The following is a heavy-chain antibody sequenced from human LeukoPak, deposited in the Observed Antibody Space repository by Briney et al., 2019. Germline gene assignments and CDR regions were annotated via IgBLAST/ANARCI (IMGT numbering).Heavy chain of an antibody. CDR3: GASPSATGTERYY. J-gene: IGHJ4*02. D-gene: IGHD6-13*01. Sequence: GESLKISCKGSGYSFTSYWIGWVRQMPGKGLEWMGIIYPTDSDARYSPSFQGQVTISVDKSISTVYLQWNSLKASDSAMYYCGASPSATGTERYYWGQGTLVTVSS. V-gene: IGHV5-51*01. CDR1: GYSFTSYW. CDR2: IYPTDSDA.